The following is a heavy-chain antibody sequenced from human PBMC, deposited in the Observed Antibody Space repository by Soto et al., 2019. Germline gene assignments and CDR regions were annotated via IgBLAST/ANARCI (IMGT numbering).Heavy chain of an antibody. CDR3: AGGFGGSSTRDY. CDR1: GGSISSRNYY. J-gene: IGHJ4*02. Sequence: SETLSLTCTVSGGSISSRNYYWGWIRQPPGKGLEWIGSIYYSGSTYYNPSLKSRVIISVDTSKNQFSLKLNSVTAADTAVYYCAGGFGGSSTRDYWGQGTLVTVSS. D-gene: IGHD3-16*01. V-gene: IGHV4-39*01. CDR2: IYYSGST.